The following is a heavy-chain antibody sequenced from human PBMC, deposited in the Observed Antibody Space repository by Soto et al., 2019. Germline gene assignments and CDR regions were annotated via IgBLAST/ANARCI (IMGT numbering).Heavy chain of an antibody. D-gene: IGHD5-12*01. V-gene: IGHV4-34*01. CDR2: ISHSGST. CDR3: ARGLRYSGYYYYFGMDV. CDR1: GGSFSSYY. Sequence: SETLSLTCAVTGGSFSSYYWTWIRQPPGKGLEWIGEISHSGSTNYNPPLKSRVTISLDTSLNQFSLKLSSVTAADTAVYYCARGLRYSGYYYYFGMDVWGQGTTVTVSS. J-gene: IGHJ6*02.